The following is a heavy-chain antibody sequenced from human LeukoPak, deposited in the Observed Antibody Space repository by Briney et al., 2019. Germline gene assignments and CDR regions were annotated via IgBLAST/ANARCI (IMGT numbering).Heavy chain of an antibody. CDR3: ARPRYSGSYSGVYNWFDP. CDR1: GGSISSSNW. CDR2: INHSGST. Sequence: SETLSLTCAVSGGSISSSNWWSWVRQPPGKGLEWIGEINHSGSTNYNPSLKSRVTISVDTSKNQFSLKLSSVTAADTAVYYCARPRYSGSYSGVYNWFDPWGQGTLVTVSS. J-gene: IGHJ5*02. V-gene: IGHV4-4*02. D-gene: IGHD1-26*01.